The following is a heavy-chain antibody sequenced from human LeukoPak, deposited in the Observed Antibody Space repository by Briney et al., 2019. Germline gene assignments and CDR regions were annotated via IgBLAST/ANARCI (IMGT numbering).Heavy chain of an antibody. CDR2: IIPILGIA. J-gene: IGHJ5*02. Sequence: ASVKVSCKASGGTFSSYAISWVRQAPGQGLEWMGRIIPILGIANYAQKFQGRVTITADKSTSTAYMELSSLRSEDTAVYNCAREVTYYYGSGPFDPWGQGTLVTVSS. CDR1: GGTFSSYA. CDR3: AREVTYYYGSGPFDP. V-gene: IGHV1-69*04. D-gene: IGHD3-10*01.